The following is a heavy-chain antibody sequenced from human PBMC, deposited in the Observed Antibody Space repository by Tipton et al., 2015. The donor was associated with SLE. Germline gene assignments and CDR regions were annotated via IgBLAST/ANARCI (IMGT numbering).Heavy chain of an antibody. J-gene: IGHJ2*01. CDR2: IYSTGRNT. CDR3: ARRAVTNDWYFDL. Sequence: SLRLSCAASGFTFSSYAMSWVRQAPGKGLEWVSIIYSTGRNTYYADSVKGRFTISRDNSKNTLFLQMNSLRADDTAVYYCARRAVTNDWYFDLWGRGTLVTVSS. D-gene: IGHD4-17*01. V-gene: IGHV3-23*03. CDR1: GFTFSSYA.